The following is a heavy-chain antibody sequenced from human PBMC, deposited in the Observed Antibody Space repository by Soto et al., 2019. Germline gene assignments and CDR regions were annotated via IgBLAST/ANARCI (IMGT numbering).Heavy chain of an antibody. CDR1: GYTLTSYD. D-gene: IGHD3-22*01. CDR2: MNPSTGDT. V-gene: IGHV1-8*01. J-gene: IGHJ4*02. CDR3: ARAAPCGYVVDI. Sequence: ASVKVSCKDSGYTLTSYDINWVRQATGQGLEWVGGMNPSTGDTGYAQKFQGRVTMSSKASIGTAYMELNSLRSEDTAVYYCARAAPCGYVVDIWGQGTLDTVYS.